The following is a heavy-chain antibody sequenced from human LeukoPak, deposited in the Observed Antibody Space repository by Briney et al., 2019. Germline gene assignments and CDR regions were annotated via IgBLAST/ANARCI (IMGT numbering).Heavy chain of an antibody. Sequence: SQTLSLTCTVSGGSISSGTYSWSWIRQPAGKGLAWIGRVYSSGRTNYNPSLKSRGTILVDTSKNQFSLKLSSVTAADTAVYYCARRSRRGGSRRIYYYYYMDVWGKGTTVTVSS. CDR2: VYSSGRT. CDR3: ARRSRRGGSRRIYYYYYMDV. V-gene: IGHV4-61*02. J-gene: IGHJ6*03. D-gene: IGHD2-15*01. CDR1: GGSISSGTYS.